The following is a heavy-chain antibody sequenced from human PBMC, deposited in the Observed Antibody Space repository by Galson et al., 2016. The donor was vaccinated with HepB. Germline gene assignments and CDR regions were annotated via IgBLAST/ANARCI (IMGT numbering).Heavy chain of an antibody. V-gene: IGHV4-39*02. J-gene: IGHJ4*02. Sequence: SETLSLTCTVSGDSISIRGYYWAWIRQPPGKGLEWIGSIYYSGNTYNNPSLKTRVSMSVDTSKNHFSLELSSVTAADTAVYYCARRTLQPSFDYWSQGTPVSVSS. CDR1: GDSISIRGYY. D-gene: IGHD1-14*01. CDR2: IYYSGNT. CDR3: ARRTLQPSFDY.